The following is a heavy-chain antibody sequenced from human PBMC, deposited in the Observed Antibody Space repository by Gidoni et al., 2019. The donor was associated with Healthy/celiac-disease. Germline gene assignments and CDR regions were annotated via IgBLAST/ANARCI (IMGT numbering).Heavy chain of an antibody. D-gene: IGHD4-17*01. CDR1: GYTFTRYY. V-gene: IGHV1-2*02. J-gene: IGHJ4*02. Sequence: QVQLVQSGAEVKNPGASVRVSCKAYGYTFTRYYMHWVRQAPGQGLEWMGWINPKSDVTNYAQNFQGRVTMTRDTSISTAYMELSSLRSDDTAVYYCARDDGANIFDYWGQGTLVTVSS. CDR2: INPKSDVT. CDR3: ARDDGANIFDY.